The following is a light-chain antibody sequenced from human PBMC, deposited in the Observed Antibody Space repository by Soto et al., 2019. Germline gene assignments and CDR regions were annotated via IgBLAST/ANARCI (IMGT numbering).Light chain of an antibody. CDR1: SSNIGNNY. Sequence: QSVLTQPPSVSAAPGQKVTISCSGSSSNIGNNYVSWYQQLPGTAPKLLIYENNKRPSGIPDRFSGSKSGTSATLGITGLQTGDEAYYYCGTWDSSLSVYVFGTGTKVTVL. V-gene: IGLV1-51*02. J-gene: IGLJ1*01. CDR2: ENN. CDR3: GTWDSSLSVYV.